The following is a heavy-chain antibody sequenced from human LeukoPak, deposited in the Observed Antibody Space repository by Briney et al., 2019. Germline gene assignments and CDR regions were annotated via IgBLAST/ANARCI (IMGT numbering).Heavy chain of an antibody. Sequence: PSQTLSLTCTVSGGSISSGGYYWSWMRQHPGKGLEWIGYIYYSGSTYYNPSLKSRVTISVDTSKNQFSLKLSSVTAADTAVYYCAREGYCSSTSCARPWGQGTLVTVSS. CDR1: GGSISSGGYY. V-gene: IGHV4-31*03. J-gene: IGHJ5*02. D-gene: IGHD2-2*01. CDR2: IYYSGST. CDR3: AREGYCSSTSCARP.